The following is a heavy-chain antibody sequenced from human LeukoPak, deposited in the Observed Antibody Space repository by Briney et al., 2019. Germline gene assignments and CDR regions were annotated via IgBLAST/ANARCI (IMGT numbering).Heavy chain of an antibody. Sequence: PSETLSLTCTVSGGSISSSSYYWAWIRQAPGKGLEWIGNIHHTGSTYYNPSLKSRVTIFVDTSKNHYSLKLTSVTAADTAVYYCARVLSWVPDYWGQGTLVTVSS. V-gene: IGHV4-39*02. CDR3: ARVLSWVPDY. CDR2: IHHTGST. J-gene: IGHJ4*02. D-gene: IGHD1-26*01. CDR1: GGSISSSSYY.